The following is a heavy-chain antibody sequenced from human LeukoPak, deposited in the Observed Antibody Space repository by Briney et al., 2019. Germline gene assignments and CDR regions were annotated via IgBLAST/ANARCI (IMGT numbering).Heavy chain of an antibody. Sequence: GASVKVSCKASGYPFIDFYMHWVRQAPGQGLEWMGWRNPNGGGAKSAQKFQGRVTMTRDTSIRTAYMELTGLTGDDTAVYYCARDRGGGTNDYWGQGTLVTV. CDR1: GYPFIDFY. J-gene: IGHJ4*02. CDR2: RNPNGGGA. D-gene: IGHD1-26*01. V-gene: IGHV1-2*02. CDR3: ARDRGGGTNDY.